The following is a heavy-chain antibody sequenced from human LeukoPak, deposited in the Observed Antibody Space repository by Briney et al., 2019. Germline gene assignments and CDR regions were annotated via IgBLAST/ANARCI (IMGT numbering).Heavy chain of an antibody. CDR2: INPNSGGT. V-gene: IGHV1-2*02. CDR3: ARDRRYSYFDY. CDR1: GNTFTSYD. J-gene: IGHJ4*02. Sequence: ASVKVSCKASGNTFTSYDINWVRQATGQGLEWMGWINPNSGGTNYAQKFQGRVTMTRDTSISTAYMELSRLRSDDTAVYYCARDRRYSYFDYWGQGTLVTVSS. D-gene: IGHD3-16*02.